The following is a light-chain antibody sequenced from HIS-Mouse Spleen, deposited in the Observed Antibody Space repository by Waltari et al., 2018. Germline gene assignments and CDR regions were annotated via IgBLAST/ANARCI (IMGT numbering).Light chain of an antibody. V-gene: IGKV1-8*01. CDR3: QQYYSTFFT. J-gene: IGKJ3*01. CDR1: QGISSY. Sequence: AIRMTQSPSSLSASTGYRVTITCRASQGISSYLAWYQQKPGKAPKLLIYAASTLQSGVPSRFSGSGSGTDFTITISCLQSEDFATYYCQQYYSTFFTFGPGTKVDIK. CDR2: AAS.